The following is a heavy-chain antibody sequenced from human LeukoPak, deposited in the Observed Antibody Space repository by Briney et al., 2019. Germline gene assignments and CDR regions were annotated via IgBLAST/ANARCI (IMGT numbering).Heavy chain of an antibody. Sequence: PGGSPRLSCAASGFTFSTYAMTWVRQAPGKGLEWVSSISGSGGGTYYADSVKGRFSISRDNSKNTLDLQMNSLTVEDTAVYYCAKGGSGWFPFDYWGQGTLVTVSS. J-gene: IGHJ4*02. CDR3: AKGGSGWFPFDY. D-gene: IGHD6-19*01. CDR1: GFTFSTYA. CDR2: ISGSGGGT. V-gene: IGHV3-23*01.